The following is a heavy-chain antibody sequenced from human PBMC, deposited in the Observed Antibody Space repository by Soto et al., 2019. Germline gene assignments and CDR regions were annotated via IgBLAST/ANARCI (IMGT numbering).Heavy chain of an antibody. CDR3: AKDGQRYCSGGSCGYFDY. CDR2: ISGSGGST. J-gene: IGHJ4*02. Sequence: EVQLLESGGGLVQPGGSLRLSCAASGFTFSSYAMSWVRQAPGKGLEWVSAISGSGGSTYYADSVKGRFTISRDNSKNTLYLQMNSLRAEDTAVYYCAKDGQRYCSGGSCGYFDYWGQGTLVTVSS. V-gene: IGHV3-23*01. D-gene: IGHD2-15*01. CDR1: GFTFSSYA.